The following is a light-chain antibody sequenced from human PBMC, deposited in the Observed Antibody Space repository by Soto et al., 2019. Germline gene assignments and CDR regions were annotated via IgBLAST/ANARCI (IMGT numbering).Light chain of an antibody. Sequence: IVMTQSPATLSVSLGERATLSCRASQSVGTYLAWYQQKPGQPPSLLIFAASTRATGIPARFSGTGSGSDFALSLNGLQSEDFAVYSCQQYSDWPLVTFGGGTRVEIK. CDR3: QQYSDWPLVT. CDR2: AAS. CDR1: QSVGTY. V-gene: IGKV3-15*01. J-gene: IGKJ4*01.